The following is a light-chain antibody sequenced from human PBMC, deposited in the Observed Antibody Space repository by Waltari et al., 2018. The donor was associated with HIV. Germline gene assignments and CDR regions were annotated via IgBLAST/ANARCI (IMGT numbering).Light chain of an antibody. V-gene: IGLV2-11*01. CDR2: EVI. J-gene: IGLJ3*02. Sequence: QSALTQPRSVSGSPGQSVTISCPGTSRDVGGYDSAPGYLQHPGKVPKLRIYEVIKRPSGFPDRFSGSKSGNTASLTISGLQTEDEADYFCCSYAGTYTYVLFGGGTKLTVL. CDR1: SRDVGGYDS. CDR3: CSYAGTYTYVL.